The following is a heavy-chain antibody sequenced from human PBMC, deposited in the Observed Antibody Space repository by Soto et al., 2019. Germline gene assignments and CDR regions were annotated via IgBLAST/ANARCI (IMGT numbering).Heavy chain of an antibody. J-gene: IGHJ4*02. CDR2: ISAYNGAT. V-gene: IGHV1-18*01. CDR1: GFTFTHYG. D-gene: IGHD6-13*01. CDR3: ERDSNASNWDY. Sequence: ASVKVSCKTSGFTFTHYGIRWVRQAPGQGLEWMGWISAYNGATNYAQKFRDRLTMTTDASTSTAYMDLRSLRSDDTAVYFCERDSNASNWDYWGQGTLVTVSS.